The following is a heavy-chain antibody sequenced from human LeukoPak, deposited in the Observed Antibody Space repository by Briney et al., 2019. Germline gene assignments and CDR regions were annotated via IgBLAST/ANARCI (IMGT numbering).Heavy chain of an antibody. Sequence: ASVKVSCKASGYTFTDYYLHWVRQAPGQGLEWMGWINPNSGGTNYPQKFQGRVTMTRDMSISTAYMELSRLRSDDTAVYYCAILATTQLFDYWGQGTLVTVSS. CDR1: GYTFTDYY. V-gene: IGHV1-2*02. CDR3: AILATTQLFDY. CDR2: INPNSGGT. J-gene: IGHJ4*02. D-gene: IGHD5-12*01.